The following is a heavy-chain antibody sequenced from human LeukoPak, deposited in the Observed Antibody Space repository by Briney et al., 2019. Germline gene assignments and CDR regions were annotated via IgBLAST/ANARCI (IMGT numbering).Heavy chain of an antibody. V-gene: IGHV4-61*02. CDR3: ARVVVPGWFDP. Sequence: SETLSLTCTVSGGSISSGSYYWSWIRQPAGKGLEWIGRIYTTGSTKYNPSLKSRVTISVDTSKNQFSLKLSSVTAADTAVYYCARVVVPGWFDPWGQGNLVTVSS. CDR2: IYTTGST. J-gene: IGHJ5*02. CDR1: GGSISSGSYY. D-gene: IGHD2-15*01.